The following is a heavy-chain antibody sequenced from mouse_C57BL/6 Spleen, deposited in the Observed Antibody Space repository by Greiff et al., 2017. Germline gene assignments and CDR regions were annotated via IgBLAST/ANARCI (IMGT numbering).Heavy chain of an antibody. CDR1: GYTFTSYW. D-gene: IGHD1-1*02. J-gene: IGHJ4*01. CDR2: IYPGSGST. Sequence: QVQLQQPGAELVKPGASVKMSCKASGYTFTSYWITWVKQRPGQGLEWIGDIYPGSGSTNYNEKFKSKATLTVDTSSSTAYMQLSSLTSEDSAVYYCARRGDYDYDAMDYWGQGTSVTVSS. CDR3: ARRGDYDYDAMDY. V-gene: IGHV1-55*01.